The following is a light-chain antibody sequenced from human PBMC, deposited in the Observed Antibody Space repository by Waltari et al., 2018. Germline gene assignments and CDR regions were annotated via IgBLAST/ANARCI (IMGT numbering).Light chain of an antibody. V-gene: IGLV1-47*01. J-gene: IGLJ3*02. CDR3: AAWDDSLSVNWV. CDR2: RSN. CDR1: SSNIGSSY. Sequence: QSVLTQPPSASGTPGQRVTISCSGSSSNIGSSYVYWYQQLPGTAPKLLIYRSNQRPSGVPDRFSGFKSGTSASLAISGLRSEDEADYYCAAWDDSLSVNWVFGGGTKLTVL.